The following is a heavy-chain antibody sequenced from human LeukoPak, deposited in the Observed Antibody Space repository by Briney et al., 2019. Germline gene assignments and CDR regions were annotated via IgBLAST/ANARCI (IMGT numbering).Heavy chain of an antibody. D-gene: IGHD3-22*01. CDR1: GYTFTGYY. CDR2: INPNSGGT. V-gene: IGHV1-2*02. Sequence: GASVKVSCKASGYTFTGYYMHWVRQAPGQGLGWMGWINPNSGGTNYAQKFQGRVTMTRDTSISTAYMELSRLRSDDTAVYYCARDGSGNYDSSGYYYGDFFDYWGQGTLVTVSS. CDR3: ARDGSGNYDSSGYYYGDFFDY. J-gene: IGHJ4*02.